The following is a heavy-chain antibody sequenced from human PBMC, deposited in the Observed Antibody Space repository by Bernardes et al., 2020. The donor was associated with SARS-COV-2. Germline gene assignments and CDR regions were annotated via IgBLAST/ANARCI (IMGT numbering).Heavy chain of an antibody. CDR2: IKQDGSEK. CDR3: ARDSVYSSSWYNGAYYYYYMDV. V-gene: IGHV3-7*04. D-gene: IGHD6-13*01. CDR1: GFTFSSYW. Sequence: GSLRLSCAASGFTFSSYWMSWVRQAPGKGLEWVANIKQDGSEKYYVDSVKGRFTISRDNAKNSLYLQMNSLRAEDTAVYYCARDSVYSSSWYNGAYYYYYMDVWGKGTTVTVSS. J-gene: IGHJ6*03.